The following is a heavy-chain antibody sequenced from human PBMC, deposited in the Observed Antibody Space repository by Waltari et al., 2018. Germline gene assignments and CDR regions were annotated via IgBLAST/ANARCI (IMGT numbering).Heavy chain of an antibody. Sequence: QVQLQQWGAGLLKPSETLSLTCAVYGGSFSGYYWSWIRQPPGKGLAWIGEINHSGSTNYNPSLKSRVTISVDTSKNQFSLKLSSVTAADTAVYYCARRPLFWSGYYLKHPFDYWGQGTLVTVSS. D-gene: IGHD3-3*01. CDR2: INHSGST. CDR3: ARRPLFWSGYYLKHPFDY. J-gene: IGHJ4*02. V-gene: IGHV4-34*01. CDR1: GGSFSGYY.